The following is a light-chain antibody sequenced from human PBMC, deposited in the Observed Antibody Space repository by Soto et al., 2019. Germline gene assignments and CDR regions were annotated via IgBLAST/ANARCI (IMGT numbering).Light chain of an antibody. CDR3: SSYAGSNSYV. V-gene: IGLV2-8*01. CDR1: SSDVGGYNY. CDR2: EVS. Sequence: QSVLTQPPSASGSPGQSVTISCTGTSSDVGGYNYVSWYQQHPGKAPKLMIYEVSKRPSGVPDRFSGSKSGNTASLTVSGLQAEDEADYYCSSYAGSNSYVFGTGTKLTGL. J-gene: IGLJ1*01.